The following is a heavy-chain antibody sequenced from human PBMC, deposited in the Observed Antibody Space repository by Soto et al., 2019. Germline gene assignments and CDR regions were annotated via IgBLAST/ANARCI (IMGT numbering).Heavy chain of an antibody. CDR3: ATRSSSSTVDY. J-gene: IGHJ4*02. CDR2: ISGSDDST. D-gene: IGHD6-6*01. CDR1: GFTFSSYA. Sequence: EVQLLESGGGLVQPGESLRLSCAASGFTFSSYAMSWVRQAPGKGLEWVSVISGSDDSTYYADSVKGRFTISRDNSKNTLYLQMNCLSGEDTAVYCCATRSSSSTVDYWGQGTLVTVSS. V-gene: IGHV3-23*01.